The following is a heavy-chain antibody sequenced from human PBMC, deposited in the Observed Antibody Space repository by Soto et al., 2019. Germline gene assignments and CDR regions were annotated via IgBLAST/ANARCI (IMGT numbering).Heavy chain of an antibody. CDR3: ARDHIAAAGTGSDRFDP. CDR2: INHSGST. D-gene: IGHD6-13*01. J-gene: IGHJ5*02. CDR1: GGSFSGYY. V-gene: IGHV4-34*01. Sequence: SETLSLTCAVYGGSFSGYYWSWIRQPPGKGLEWIGEINHSGSTNYNPSLKSRVTISVDTSKNQFSLKLGSVTAADTAVYYCARDHIAAAGTGSDRFDPWGQGTLVTVSS.